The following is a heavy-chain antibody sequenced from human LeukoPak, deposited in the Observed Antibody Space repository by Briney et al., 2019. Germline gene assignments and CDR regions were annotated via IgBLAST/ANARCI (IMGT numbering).Heavy chain of an antibody. Sequence: PSETLSLTCTVSGGSISSYYWSWIRQPPGKGLEWIGYIYYSGSTNYNPSLKSRVAISVDTSKNQFSLKLSSVTAADTAVYYCARAAYYYMDVWGKGTTVTVSS. J-gene: IGHJ6*03. CDR3: ARAAYYYMDV. CDR1: GGSISSYY. V-gene: IGHV4-59*01. CDR2: IYYSGST.